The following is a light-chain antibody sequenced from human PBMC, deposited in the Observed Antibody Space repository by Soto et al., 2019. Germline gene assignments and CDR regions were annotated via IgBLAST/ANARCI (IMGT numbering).Light chain of an antibody. J-gene: IGKJ4*01. CDR2: RTS. CDR1: QSISSN. V-gene: IGKV3-11*01. Sequence: EIVMTQSPATLSVSPGERATLSCRASQSISSNLAWYQQKPGQAPRLLMFRTSSRATAIPARFSGSGSGTDFTLTISSLEPEDFAVYYCQQRTSWPTFGGGTKVDIK. CDR3: QQRTSWPT.